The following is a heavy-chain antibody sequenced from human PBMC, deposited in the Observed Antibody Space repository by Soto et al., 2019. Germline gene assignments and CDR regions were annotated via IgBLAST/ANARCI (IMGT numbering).Heavy chain of an antibody. CDR1: GGSISSSSYY. CDR3: ARHHVDYGDSFHPPYGMAV. CDR2: IYYSGST. Sequence: PSETLSLTCTVSGGSISSSSYYWGWIRQPPGKGLEWIGSIYYSGSTYYNPSLKSRVTISVDTSKNQFSLKLSSVTAADTAVYYCARHHVDYGDSFHPPYGMAVWGQGTTATSP. D-gene: IGHD4-17*01. V-gene: IGHV4-39*01. J-gene: IGHJ6*02.